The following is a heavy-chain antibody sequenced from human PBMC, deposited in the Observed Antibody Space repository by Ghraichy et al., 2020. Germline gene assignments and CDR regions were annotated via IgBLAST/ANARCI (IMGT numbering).Heavy chain of an antibody. D-gene: IGHD3-16*01. CDR1: GFTFSTYW. V-gene: IGHV3-74*01. J-gene: IGHJ6*02. CDR2: INTDGSTT. Sequence: LSLTCAASGFTFSTYWMHWVRQAPEKGLVWVSRINTDGSTTGYADSVKGRFTISRDNAKNTLYLQMNSLRVEDTAVYYCVGPSGLPYYYYGMDVWGHGTTVTVSS. CDR3: VGPSGLPYYYYGMDV.